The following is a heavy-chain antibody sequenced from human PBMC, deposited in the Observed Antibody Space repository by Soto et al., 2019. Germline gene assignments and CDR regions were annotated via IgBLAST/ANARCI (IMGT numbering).Heavy chain of an antibody. D-gene: IGHD2-2*01. CDR1: GGSFSGYY. Sequence: SETLSLTCAVYGGSFSGYYWSWIRQPPGKGLEWIGEINHSGSTNYNPSLKSRVTISVDTSKNQFSLKLSSVTAADTAVYYCARGPYCSSTSCRDYWGQGTLVTVSS. CDR3: ARGPYCSSTSCRDY. CDR2: INHSGST. V-gene: IGHV4-34*01. J-gene: IGHJ4*02.